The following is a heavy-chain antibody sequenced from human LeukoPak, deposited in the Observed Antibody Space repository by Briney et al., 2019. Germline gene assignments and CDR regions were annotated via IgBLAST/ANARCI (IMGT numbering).Heavy chain of an antibody. J-gene: IGHJ3*02. CDR1: GFTFSDYY. Sequence: PGGSLRLSCAASGFTFSDYYMSWIRQAPGKELEWVSYISSSGSTIYYADSVKGRFTISRDNAKNSLYLQMNSLRAEDTAVYYCARDYPHCSSTSCHDAFDIWGQGTMVTVSS. CDR3: ARDYPHCSSTSCHDAFDI. V-gene: IGHV3-11*04. D-gene: IGHD2-2*01. CDR2: ISSSGSTI.